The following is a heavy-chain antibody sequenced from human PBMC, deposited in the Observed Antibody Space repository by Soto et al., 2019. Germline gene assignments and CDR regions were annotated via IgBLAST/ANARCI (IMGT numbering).Heavy chain of an antibody. D-gene: IGHD2-15*01. CDR3: ARSFTYCSGGSCYPRSPHYYYYYMDV. J-gene: IGHJ6*03. Sequence: SETLSLTCTVSGGSISSYYWSWIRQPPGKGLEWIGYIYYSGSTNYNPSLKSRVTISVDTSKNQFSLKLSSVTAADTAVYYCARSFTYCSGGSCYPRSPHYYYYYMDVWGKGTTVTVSS. V-gene: IGHV4-59*08. CDR2: IYYSGST. CDR1: GGSISSYY.